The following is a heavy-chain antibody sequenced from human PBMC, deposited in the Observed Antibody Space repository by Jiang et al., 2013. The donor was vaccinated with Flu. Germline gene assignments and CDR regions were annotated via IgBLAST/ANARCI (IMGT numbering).Heavy chain of an antibody. D-gene: IGHD1-1*01. CDR1: GGTFSSYA. V-gene: IGHV1-69*01. CDR3: ARRDRYNWNDVDLGAFDI. J-gene: IGHJ3*02. CDR2: IIPIFGTA. Sequence: QLVESGAEVKKPGSSVKVSCKASGGTFSSYAISWVRQAPGQGLEWMGGIIPIFGTANYAQKFQGRVTITADESTSTAYMELSSLRSEDTAVYYCARRDRYNWNDVDLGAFDIWGQGTMVTVSS.